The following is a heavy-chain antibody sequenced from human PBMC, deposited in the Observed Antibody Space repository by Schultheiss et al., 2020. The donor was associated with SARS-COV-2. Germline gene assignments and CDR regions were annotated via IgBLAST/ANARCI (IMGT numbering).Heavy chain of an antibody. CDR3: ARGNGITIFGVVIIDWFDP. CDR1: GGSISSYY. CDR2: IYTSGST. Sequence: SQTLSLTCTVSGGSISSYYWSWIRQPAGKGLEWIGRIYTSGSTNYNPSLKSRVTMSVDTSKNQFSLKLSSVTAADTAVYYCARGNGITIFGVVIIDWFDPWGQGTLVTVSS. D-gene: IGHD3-3*01. J-gene: IGHJ5*02. V-gene: IGHV4-4*07.